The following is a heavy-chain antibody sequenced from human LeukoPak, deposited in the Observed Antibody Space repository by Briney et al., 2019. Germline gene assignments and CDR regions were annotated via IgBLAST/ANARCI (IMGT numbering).Heavy chain of an antibody. J-gene: IGHJ5*02. CDR1: GYTFIGYH. CDR2: INPNSGGT. Sequence: ASVKVSCKASGYTFIGYHIHWVRQAPGQGLEWMGWINPNSGGTNYAQKFQGRVTMTRDTSISTAYMELSRLRSDDMAVYYCARDGEQHPDWFDPWGQGTLVTVSS. D-gene: IGHD6-13*01. CDR3: ARDGEQHPDWFDP. V-gene: IGHV1-2*02.